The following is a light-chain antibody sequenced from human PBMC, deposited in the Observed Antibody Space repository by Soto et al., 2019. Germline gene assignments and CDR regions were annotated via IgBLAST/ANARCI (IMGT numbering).Light chain of an antibody. CDR2: EGS. V-gene: IGLV2-14*02. CDR3: SSYTSSSTYV. J-gene: IGLJ1*01. CDR1: SSDVGNYDL. Sequence: QSVLTQPASVSGSPGQSITISCTGTSSDVGNYDLVSWYQQLPGKAPKFILYEGSKRPSGVSNRFSGYKSGNTASLTISGLQAEDEADYYCSSYTSSSTYVFGTGTKVTV.